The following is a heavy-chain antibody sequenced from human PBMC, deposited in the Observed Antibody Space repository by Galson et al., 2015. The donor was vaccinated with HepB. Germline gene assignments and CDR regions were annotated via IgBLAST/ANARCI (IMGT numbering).Heavy chain of an antibody. CDR3: ASAGSYGSGSYLPYYYYGMDV. Sequence: SVKVSCKASGYTFTSYDINWVRQATGQGLEWMGWMNPNSGNTGYAQKFQGRVTMTRNTSISTAYMELSSLRSEDTAVYYCASAGSYGSGSYLPYYYYGMDVWGQGTTVTVSS. V-gene: IGHV1-8*01. CDR2: MNPNSGNT. J-gene: IGHJ6*02. CDR1: GYTFTSYD. D-gene: IGHD3-10*01.